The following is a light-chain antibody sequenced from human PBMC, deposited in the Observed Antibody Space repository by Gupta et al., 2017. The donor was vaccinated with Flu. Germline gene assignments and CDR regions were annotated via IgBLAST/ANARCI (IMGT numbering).Light chain of an antibody. CDR1: QSISTNY. J-gene: IGKJ2*01. V-gene: IGKV3-20*01. CDR3: QQYGGSPLYT. Sequence: EIVLTRSPGTLSLSPGERATLPCRASQSISTNYLAWHQQKPGQAPRLLIYGTSTRVTGIPERFSGSGSGTDFTLTICRLEPEDSAVCFCQQYGGSPLYTFGQGTKLEIK. CDR2: GTS.